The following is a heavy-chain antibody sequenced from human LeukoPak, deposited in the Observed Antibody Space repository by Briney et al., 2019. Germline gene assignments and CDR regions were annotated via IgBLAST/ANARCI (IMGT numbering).Heavy chain of an antibody. CDR2: INSDGIST. D-gene: IGHD2-15*01. V-gene: IGHV3-74*01. J-gene: IGHJ3*02. CDR1: GFTFSSYW. Sequence: GGSLRLSCAASGFTFSSYWMHWVRHAPGKGLVWVSHINSDGISTGYVDSVKGRFIISRDNAKNTLYLQMNSLRAEDTAVYYCARGYCSGGSCYKLNACDIWGEGTMVTV. CDR3: ARGYCSGGSCYKLNACDI.